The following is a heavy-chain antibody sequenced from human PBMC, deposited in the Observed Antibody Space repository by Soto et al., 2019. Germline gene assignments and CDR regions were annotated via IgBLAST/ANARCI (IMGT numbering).Heavy chain of an antibody. CDR1: GFTFSSYG. D-gene: IGHD3-22*01. Sequence: QVQLVESGGGVVQPGRSLRLSCAASGFTFSSYGMHWVRQAPGKGLEWVAVIWYDGSNKYYADSVKGRFTISRDNSKNTLYRQMNRLEADDTGGYYCARDIYYYDTSGTVAFDIWGQGTMVTVFS. CDR3: ARDIYYYDTSGTVAFDI. J-gene: IGHJ3*02. CDR2: IWYDGSNK. V-gene: IGHV3-33*01.